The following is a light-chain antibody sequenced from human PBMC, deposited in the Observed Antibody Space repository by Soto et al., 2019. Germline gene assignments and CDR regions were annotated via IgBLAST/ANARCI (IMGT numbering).Light chain of an antibody. CDR2: AAS. CDR3: QQLNSFPIT. J-gene: IGKJ5*01. Sequence: MQLTQAKSLLFASGGVRDSIPCRASQAISSYLAWYQQKPGRAPKLLIYAASTLQSGVPSRFSGSGSGTEFTLTITSLQPEDFATYYCQQLNSFPITFGQGTRLEIK. V-gene: IGKV1-9*01. CDR1: QAISSY.